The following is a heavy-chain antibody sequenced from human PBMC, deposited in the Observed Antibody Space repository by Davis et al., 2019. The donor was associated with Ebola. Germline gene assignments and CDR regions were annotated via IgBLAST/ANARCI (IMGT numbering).Heavy chain of an antibody. CDR1: GFTFSNYE. CDR3: ARGGSFDP. Sequence: GESLKISCAASGFTFSNYEMNWVRQAPGKGLEWVSCISSGGNTIYYADSVKGRFTISRDNAKNSLYLQMDSLRAEDTAVYTCARGGSFDPWGQGTLVIVSS. D-gene: IGHD2-15*01. CDR2: ISSGGNTI. J-gene: IGHJ5*02. V-gene: IGHV3-48*03.